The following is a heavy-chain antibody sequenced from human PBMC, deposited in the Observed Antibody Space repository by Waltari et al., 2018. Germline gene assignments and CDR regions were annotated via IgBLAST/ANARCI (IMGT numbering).Heavy chain of an antibody. CDR2: INHSGST. CDR1: GGSFSGYY. D-gene: IGHD4-17*01. CDR3: ARGDTVTTRGVDY. V-gene: IGHV4-34*01. Sequence: QVQLQQWGAGLLKPSETLSLTCAVYGGSFSGYYWSWIRQPPGKGLEWIGEINHSGSTNYNPFLKGRVTISVDTSKNQFSLKLSSVTAADTAVYYCARGDTVTTRGVDYWGQGTLVTVSS. J-gene: IGHJ4*02.